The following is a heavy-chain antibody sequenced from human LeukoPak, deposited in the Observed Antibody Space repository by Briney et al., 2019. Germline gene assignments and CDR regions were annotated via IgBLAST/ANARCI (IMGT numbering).Heavy chain of an antibody. CDR2: ISTYNGNT. Sequence: ASVKVSCKASGYTFTSYSINWVRQAPGQGLEWMGWISTYNGNTNYAQKLQGGVTMTIDTSTRTAYMELRSLRSDDTAVYYCARYQTGAYYYYGMDVWGQGTTVTVSS. D-gene: IGHD2-8*02. CDR3: ARYQTGAYYYYGMDV. CDR1: GYTFTSYS. V-gene: IGHV1-18*01. J-gene: IGHJ6*02.